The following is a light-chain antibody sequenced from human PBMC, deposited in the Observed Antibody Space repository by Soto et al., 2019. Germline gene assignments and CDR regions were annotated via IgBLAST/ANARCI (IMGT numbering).Light chain of an antibody. CDR1: QSVSSN. J-gene: IGKJ2*01. V-gene: IGKV3-15*01. CDR2: GAS. CDR3: QQYNNWPQYT. Sequence: EIVMTQSPATLSVSPGERATLSCRASQSVSSNLAWYQQKPGQAPRLLIYGASTRATGIPARVSGSGSGTEITRTISCLQSDDFAVEYWQQYNNWPQYTCGQGTKLEIK.